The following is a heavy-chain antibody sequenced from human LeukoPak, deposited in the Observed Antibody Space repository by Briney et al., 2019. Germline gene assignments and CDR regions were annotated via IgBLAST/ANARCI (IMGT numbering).Heavy chain of an antibody. D-gene: IGHD3-10*01. V-gene: IGHV4-59*12. CDR1: GGSIINSY. Sequence: PSETLSLTCTVSGGSIINSYWSWIRQPPGKGLEWIGYIYHSGTTYYNPSLQSRVTMSVDTSKNQFSLKLSSVTAVDTAVYYCARKENVYYYFDYWGQGTLVTVSS. CDR2: IYHSGTT. CDR3: ARKENVYYYFDY. J-gene: IGHJ4*02.